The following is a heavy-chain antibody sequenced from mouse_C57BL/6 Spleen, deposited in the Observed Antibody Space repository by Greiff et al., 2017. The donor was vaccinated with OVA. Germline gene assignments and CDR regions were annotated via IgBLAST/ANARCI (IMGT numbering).Heavy chain of an antibody. J-gene: IGHJ2*01. D-gene: IGHD1-1*01. CDR3: ARGYGGPFFFDY. CDR2: IYPGDGDT. Sequence: QVQLQQSGPELVKPGASVKISCKASGYAFSSSWMNWVKQRPGKGLEWIGRIYPGDGDTNYNGKFKGKATLTADKSSSTAYMQLSSLTSEDSAVYFCARGYGGPFFFDYWGQGTTLTVSS. V-gene: IGHV1-82*01. CDR1: GYAFSSSW.